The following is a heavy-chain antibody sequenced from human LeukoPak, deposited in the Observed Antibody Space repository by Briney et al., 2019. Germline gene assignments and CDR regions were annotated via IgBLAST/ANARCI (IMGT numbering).Heavy chain of an antibody. D-gene: IGHD2-15*01. J-gene: IGHJ6*02. CDR1: GGSISSYY. CDR3: ARGSFGGYCSGGSCHEGGYYYGMDV. CDR2: IYTGGST. Sequence: PSETLSLTCTVSGGSISSYYWSWIRQPAGKGLEWIGRIYTGGSTNYNPSLKSRVTMSVDTSKNQFSLKLSSVTAADTAVYYCARGSFGGYCSGGSCHEGGYYYGMDVWGQGTTVTVSS. V-gene: IGHV4-4*07.